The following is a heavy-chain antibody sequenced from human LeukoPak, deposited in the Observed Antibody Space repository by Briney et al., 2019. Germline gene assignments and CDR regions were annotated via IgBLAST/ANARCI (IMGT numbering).Heavy chain of an antibody. J-gene: IGHJ5*02. D-gene: IGHD3-22*01. CDR2: ISPGGNT. Sequence: PGGSLRLSCAASGFTVSSDYMNSVRQAPGRGLEWVSLISPGGNTFYADSVNGRFTISRDNSKNTLYLQMNSLRVEDTAVYDCARSGYYDSSALNWFDPWGQGTLVTVSS. CDR1: GFTVSSDY. V-gene: IGHV3-66*01. CDR3: ARSGYYDSSALNWFDP.